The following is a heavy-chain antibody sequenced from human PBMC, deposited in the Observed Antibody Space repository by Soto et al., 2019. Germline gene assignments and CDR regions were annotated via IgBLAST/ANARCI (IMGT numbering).Heavy chain of an antibody. Sequence: QVQLVQSRADVKKPGTSVKISCTSSESTFSSSFVHWVRQSSGQGFEWMGIINPGGDSATYAQKFRGRLSVTRDTTANTVYLELSRLTTQDTAIYYCTRGLTTRTYYKWGQGTLVTVSS. D-gene: IGHD3-10*01. CDR1: ESTFSSSF. V-gene: IGHV1-46*01. CDR2: INPGGDSA. CDR3: TRGLTTRTYYK. J-gene: IGHJ4*02.